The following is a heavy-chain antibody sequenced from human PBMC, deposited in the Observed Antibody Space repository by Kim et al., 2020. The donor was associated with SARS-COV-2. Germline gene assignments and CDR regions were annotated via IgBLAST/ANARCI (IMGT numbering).Heavy chain of an antibody. V-gene: IGHV1-3*01. Sequence: ASVKVSCKASGYTFTSYAMHWVRQAPGQRLEWMGWINAGNGNTKYSQKFQGRVTITRDTSASTAYMELSSLRSEDTAVYYCAKADSSSWAYYYYGMDVWGQGTTVTVSS. CDR3: AKADSSSWAYYYYGMDV. J-gene: IGHJ6*02. CDR1: GYTFTSYA. D-gene: IGHD6-13*01. CDR2: INAGNGNT.